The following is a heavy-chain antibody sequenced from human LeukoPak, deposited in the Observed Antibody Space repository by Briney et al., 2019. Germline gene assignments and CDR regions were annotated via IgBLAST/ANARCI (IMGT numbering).Heavy chain of an antibody. J-gene: IGHJ4*02. CDR1: GFTFNKYG. Sequence: GGSLRLSCEPSGFTFNKYGMHWVRQAPGRGREWVAVMWFDGSNKYYGDSVKDRFTLSRDHSKKPLYLQMDSLSAEDTAVYFCARDVKGGDFYYFDDGGQGTLVTVSS. CDR3: ARDVKGGDFYYFDD. V-gene: IGHV3-33*01. CDR2: MWFDGSNK. D-gene: IGHD2-21*02.